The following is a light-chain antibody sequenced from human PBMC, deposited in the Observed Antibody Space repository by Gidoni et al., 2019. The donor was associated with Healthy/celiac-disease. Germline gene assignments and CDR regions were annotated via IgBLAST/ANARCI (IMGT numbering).Light chain of an antibody. J-gene: IGLJ1*01. CDR2: DVS. Sequence: QSALPQPRPVSGAPAHSVTISCTGTSSDVGGYNYVSWYQQHPGKAPKLMIYDVSKRPSGVPDRFSGSKSGNTASLTISGLQAEDEADYYCSSYAGSYTYVFGTGTKVTVL. CDR1: SSDVGGYNY. V-gene: IGLV2-11*01. CDR3: SSYAGSYTYV.